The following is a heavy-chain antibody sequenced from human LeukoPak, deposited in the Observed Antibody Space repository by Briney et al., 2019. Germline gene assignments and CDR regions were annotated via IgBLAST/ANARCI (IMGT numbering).Heavy chain of an antibody. CDR1: GSINGYY. V-gene: IGHV4-4*09. Sequence: SETLSLTCTVSGSINGYYWSWVRQPPGKGVGGIGYIYTSGSTNYNPSLESRVTISVDTSKNQFSLDLSSVTAADTAVYYCARQKCTSASCLTKSAFDIWGQGTMVTVSS. CDR2: IYTSGST. D-gene: IGHD2-2*01. J-gene: IGHJ3*02. CDR3: ARQKCTSASCLTKSAFDI.